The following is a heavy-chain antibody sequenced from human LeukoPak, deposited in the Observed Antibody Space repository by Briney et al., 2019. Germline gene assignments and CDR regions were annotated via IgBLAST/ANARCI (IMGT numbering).Heavy chain of an antibody. Sequence: GGSLRLSCAASGFTFDEYTMHWVRQAPGKGLEWVSGISWKSGTIGYADSVKGRFTISRDNAKNSLYLQMNSLRVEDMALYYCVKARRDGYNSWGIFDYWGQGTLVTVSS. V-gene: IGHV3-9*03. J-gene: IGHJ4*02. CDR2: ISWKSGTI. CDR3: VKARRDGYNSWGIFDY. CDR1: GFTFDEYT. D-gene: IGHD5-24*01.